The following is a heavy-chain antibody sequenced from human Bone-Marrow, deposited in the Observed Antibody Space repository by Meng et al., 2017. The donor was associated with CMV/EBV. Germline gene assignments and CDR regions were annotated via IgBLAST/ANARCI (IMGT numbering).Heavy chain of an antibody. Sequence: GESLKISCAASGFTFSSYAMSWVRQAPGKGLEWVSAISGSGGSTYYADSVKGRFTISRDNSKNTLDLQMNSLRAEDTAVYYCANSVTYDSSGYFDYWGQGTLVTVSS. V-gene: IGHV3-23*01. J-gene: IGHJ4*02. CDR2: ISGSGGST. D-gene: IGHD3-22*01. CDR1: GFTFSSYA. CDR3: ANSVTYDSSGYFDY.